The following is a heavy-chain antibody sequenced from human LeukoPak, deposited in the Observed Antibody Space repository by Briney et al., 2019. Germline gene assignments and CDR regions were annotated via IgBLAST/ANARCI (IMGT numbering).Heavy chain of an antibody. D-gene: IGHD6-13*01. V-gene: IGHV4-59*11. J-gene: IGHJ4*02. CDR3: ARESYSSSWYADY. Sequence: PSETLSLTCTVSGDSISGHYWNWIRQTPGKGLEWIGYIYYSGTTNYNPSLKSRVTISLDTSKSQFSLKLSSVTAADTAVYYCARESYSSSWYADYWGQGTLVTVSS. CDR2: IYYSGTT. CDR1: GDSISGHY.